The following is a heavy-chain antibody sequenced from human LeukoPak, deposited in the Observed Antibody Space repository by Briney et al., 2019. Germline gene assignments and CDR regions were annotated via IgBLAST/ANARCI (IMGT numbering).Heavy chain of an antibody. J-gene: IGHJ4*02. CDR3: SRSGYLDYFDY. D-gene: IGHD3-3*01. V-gene: IGHV4-39*01. Sequence: SETLSLTCTVSGGSISSSSYYWGWIRQPPGKGLERIGSIYYSGSTYYNPSLKSRVTISVDTSKNQFSLKLSSVTAADTAVYYCSRSGYLDYFDYWGQGTLVTVSS. CDR2: IYYSGST. CDR1: GGSISSSSYY.